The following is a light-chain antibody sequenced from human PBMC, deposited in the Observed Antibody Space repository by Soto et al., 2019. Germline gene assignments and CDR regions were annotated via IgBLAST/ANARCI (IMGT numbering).Light chain of an antibody. J-gene: IGKJ1*01. CDR3: QQYYTTPHT. V-gene: IGKV3-15*01. CDR2: GAS. CDR1: ENIYTN. Sequence: EIVMTQSPSTLSVSPGERATLSCRASENIYTNLAWYQQKPGQAPRLLFYGASTRATGLPARFSGTGSGTEFTLTINSLQAEDSAVYYCQQYYTTPHTFGQGTKVDIK.